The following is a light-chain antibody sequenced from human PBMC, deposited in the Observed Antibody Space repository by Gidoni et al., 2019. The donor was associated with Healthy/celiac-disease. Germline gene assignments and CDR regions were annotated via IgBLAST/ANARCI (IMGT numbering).Light chain of an antibody. CDR2: GAS. CDR3: QQYNNWPPVT. Sequence: EIVMTQSPATLPASPGERATLSCRASQSVSSNLAWYQQKPGQAPRLLIYGASTRATGIPARFSGSGSGTEFTLTISSLQSEDFAVYYCQQYNNWPPVTFGQGTKVEIK. CDR1: QSVSSN. V-gene: IGKV3-15*01. J-gene: IGKJ1*01.